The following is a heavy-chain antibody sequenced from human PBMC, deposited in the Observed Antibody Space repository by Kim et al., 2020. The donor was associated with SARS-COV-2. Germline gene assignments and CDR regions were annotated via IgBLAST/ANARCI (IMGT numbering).Heavy chain of an antibody. D-gene: IGHD6-19*01. CDR3: AAVTGTVN. J-gene: IGHJ4*02. CDR2: DGSTT. Sequence: DGSTTAYADSVKGRFTISRDNAKNTLYLQRNSLGVEDTAVYHCAAVTGTVNWGQGTLVIVSS. V-gene: IGHV3-74*01.